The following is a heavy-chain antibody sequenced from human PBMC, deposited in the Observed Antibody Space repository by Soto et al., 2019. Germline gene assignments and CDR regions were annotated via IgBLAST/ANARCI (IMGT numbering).Heavy chain of an antibody. CDR3: ATAGAQWRVDYYYYGRDV. D-gene: IGHD6-19*01. Sequence: ASVKVSCKVSGFTLTELSMHWVRQASGKGLAWMGGFDPEDGETIYAQKFQGRVTMTEDTTTDRAYRELSSLRSEDTAVYYCATAGAQWRVDYYYYGRDVRGQGTTVTVCS. J-gene: IGHJ6*02. CDR1: GFTLTELS. V-gene: IGHV1-24*01. CDR2: FDPEDGET.